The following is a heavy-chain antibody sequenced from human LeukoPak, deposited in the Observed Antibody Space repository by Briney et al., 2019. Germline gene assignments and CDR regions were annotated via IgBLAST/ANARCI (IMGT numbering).Heavy chain of an antibody. CDR2: LSGTSGKV. V-gene: IGHV3-23*01. CDR1: GFTFSAYA. D-gene: IGHD4-17*01. J-gene: IGHJ4*02. CDR3: AKDSDIGDYYTFQNS. Sequence: GGSLRLSCAASGFTFSAYAMSWVRQAPGKGLEWVSTLSGTSGKVRYADSVRGRFTISRDNSKNTLYLQMNSLRAEDTALYYCAKDSDIGDYYTFQNSWGQGALVTVSS.